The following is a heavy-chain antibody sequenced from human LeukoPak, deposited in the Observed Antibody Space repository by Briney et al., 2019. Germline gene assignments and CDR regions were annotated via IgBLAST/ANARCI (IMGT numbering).Heavy chain of an antibody. CDR2: IYPGDSDT. CDR3: ARGGLRFLELHAYYFDY. Sequence: GESLKISCKGSGYSFTSYWIGWVRQMPGKGLEWMGIIYPGDSDTRYSPSFQGQVTISADKSISTAYLQWSSLKASDTAMYYCARGGLRFLELHAYYFDYWGQGTLVTVSS. J-gene: IGHJ4*02. CDR1: GYSFTSYW. V-gene: IGHV5-51*01. D-gene: IGHD3-3*01.